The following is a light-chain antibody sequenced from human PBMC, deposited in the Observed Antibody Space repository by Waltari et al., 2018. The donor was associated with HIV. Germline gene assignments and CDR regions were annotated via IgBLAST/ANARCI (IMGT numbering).Light chain of an antibody. CDR1: NSDIGTYDF. V-gene: IGLV2-8*01. CDR2: EAT. CDR3: SSFANRDGFYVL. J-gene: IGLJ2*01. Sequence: QSALTQPPSASGSPGQSVTLPCPGTNSDIGTYDFVSWYQHHPGKTPKLVISEATKRPSGVSDRFSGSKSGNTAFLTVSGLQAEDEADYYCSSFANRDGFYVLFGGGTRLTVL.